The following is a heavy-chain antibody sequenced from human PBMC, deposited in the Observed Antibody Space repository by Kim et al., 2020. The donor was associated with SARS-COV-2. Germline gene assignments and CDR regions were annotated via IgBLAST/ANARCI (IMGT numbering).Heavy chain of an antibody. CDR3: AAVDRSMIVWGTYAFDI. CDR2: IVVGSGNT. D-gene: IGHD3-22*01. V-gene: IGHV1-58*02. J-gene: IGHJ3*02. Sequence: SVKVSCKASGFTFTSSAMQWVRQARGQRLEGIGWIVVGSGNTNYAQKFQERVTITRDMSTSTAYMELSSLRSEDTAVYYCAAVDRSMIVWGTYAFDIWGQGTMVTVSS. CDR1: GFTFTSSA.